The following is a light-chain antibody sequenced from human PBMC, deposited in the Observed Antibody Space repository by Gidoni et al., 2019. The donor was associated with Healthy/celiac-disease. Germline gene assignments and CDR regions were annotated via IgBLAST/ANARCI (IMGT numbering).Light chain of an antibody. CDR3: CSYAGSYYV. V-gene: IGLV2-11*01. J-gene: IGLJ1*01. CDR2: DVS. Sequence: QSALTQPRSVSGSPSQSVTISCTGPSSDVGGYNYVSWYQQHPGKAPKLMIYDVSKRPAGGPDRFSGSKSGNTASLTISGIQAEDEADYYCCSYAGSYYVFGTGTKVTVL. CDR1: SSDVGGYNY.